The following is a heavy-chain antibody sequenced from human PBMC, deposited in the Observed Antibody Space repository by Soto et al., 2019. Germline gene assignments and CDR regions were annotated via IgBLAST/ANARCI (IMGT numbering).Heavy chain of an antibody. J-gene: IGHJ4*02. CDR1: GGSISSSSYY. D-gene: IGHD3-3*02. Sequence: KPSETLSLTCTVSGGSISSSSYYWGWIRQPPGKGLEWIGSIYYSGSTYYNPSLKSRVTISVDTSKNQFSLKLSSVTAADTAVYYCARPTKDSEGPFYDYWGQGTLVTVSS. CDR3: ARPTKDSEGPFYDY. V-gene: IGHV4-39*01. CDR2: IYYSGST.